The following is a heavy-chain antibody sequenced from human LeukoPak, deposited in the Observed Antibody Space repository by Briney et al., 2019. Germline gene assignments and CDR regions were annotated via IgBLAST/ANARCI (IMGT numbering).Heavy chain of an antibody. V-gene: IGHV4-59*01. J-gene: IGHJ4*02. Sequence: PSDTLSLTCTVSGGSISSYYWSWIRQPPGKGLEWIGYISYSGSTNYNPSLKSRVTISVDTSKNQFSLKMTSVTAADTAVYYCARDYGGKGDYWGQGTLVTVSS. CDR2: ISYSGST. CDR3: ARDYGGKGDY. D-gene: IGHD4-23*01. CDR1: GGSISSYY.